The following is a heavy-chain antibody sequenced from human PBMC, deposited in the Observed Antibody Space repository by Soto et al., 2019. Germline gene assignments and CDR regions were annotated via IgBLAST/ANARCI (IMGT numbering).Heavy chain of an antibody. D-gene: IGHD1-26*01. V-gene: IGHV3-23*01. CDR3: AKGAFAVGDTNYFFDY. CDR2: ISGGGGGT. CDR1: GFTFSNYA. Sequence: EVQLLESGGDLEQPGGSLRLSCAASGFTFSNYAMNWVRQAPGKGLEWVSSISGGGGGTYYADAVKGRFTISRDNSRKMLYLQMNSLRAEDTAEYYCAKGAFAVGDTNYFFDYWGQGTLVTVSS. J-gene: IGHJ4*02.